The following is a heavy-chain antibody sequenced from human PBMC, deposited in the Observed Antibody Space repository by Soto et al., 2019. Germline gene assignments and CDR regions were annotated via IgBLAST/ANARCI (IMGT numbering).Heavy chain of an antibody. J-gene: IGHJ4*02. Sequence: QVQLQQWGAGLLKPSETLSLTCAVYGGSFSGYYWSWIRQPPGKGLEWIGEINHSGSTNYNPSLKRRVTITVDTSKNQFSLKLSSVTAADTAVYYCARVRAAAPLDYWGQGTLVTGSS. CDR3: ARVRAAAPLDY. CDR1: GGSFSGYY. V-gene: IGHV4-34*01. CDR2: INHSGST. D-gene: IGHD6-13*01.